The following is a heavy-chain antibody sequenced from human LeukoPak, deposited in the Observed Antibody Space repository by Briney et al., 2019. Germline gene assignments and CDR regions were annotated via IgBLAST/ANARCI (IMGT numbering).Heavy chain of an antibody. Sequence: PSETLSLTCTVSGGSISSSSYYWGWIRQPPGKGLEWIGSIYYSGSTYYNPSLKSRVTISVDTSKNQFSLKLSSVTAADTAVYYCARSKKDTVILTPFDYWGQGTLVTVSS. CDR1: GGSISSSSYY. V-gene: IGHV4-39*07. D-gene: IGHD5-18*01. J-gene: IGHJ4*02. CDR3: ARSKKDTVILTPFDY. CDR2: IYYSGST.